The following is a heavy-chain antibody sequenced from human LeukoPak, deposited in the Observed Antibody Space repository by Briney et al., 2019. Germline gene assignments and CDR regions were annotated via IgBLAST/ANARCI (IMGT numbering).Heavy chain of an antibody. J-gene: IGHJ6*02. V-gene: IGHV1-2*04. CDR3: ARDWNYYDSSGYGLPYYYYYYGMDV. Sequence: GASVKVSCKASGYTFTGYYMHWVRQAPGQGLEWMGWINPNSGGTNYAQKFQGWVTMTRDTSISTAYMELSSLRSEDTAVYYCARDWNYYDSSGYGLPYYYYYYGMDVWGQGTTVTVSS. CDR2: INPNSGGT. CDR1: GYTFTGYY. D-gene: IGHD3-22*01.